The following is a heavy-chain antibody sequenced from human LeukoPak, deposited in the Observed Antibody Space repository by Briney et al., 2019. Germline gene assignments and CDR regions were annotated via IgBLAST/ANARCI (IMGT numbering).Heavy chain of an antibody. V-gene: IGHV3-48*04. D-gene: IGHD3-22*01. CDR2: ISFSSSTI. Sequence: GGSLRLSCAASGFTFSSYSMNWVRQAPGKGLEWVSYISFSSSTIYYADSVKGRFTISRDNAKNSLYLQMNSLRAEDTAVYYCARDPGAYYYDSSGTNFDYWGQGTLVTVSS. CDR1: GFTFSSYS. CDR3: ARDPGAYYYDSSGTNFDY. J-gene: IGHJ4*02.